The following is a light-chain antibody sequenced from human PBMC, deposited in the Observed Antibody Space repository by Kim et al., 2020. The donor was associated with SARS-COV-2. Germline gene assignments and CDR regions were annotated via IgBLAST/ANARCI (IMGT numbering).Light chain of an antibody. Sequence: GQSITISCTGTSSDVGYYDYVSWYQQHPGKVPKLIISDVNNRPSGVSSRFSGSKSCNTAYLTISGLQDEDEADYYCCSHARGSAYVFGTGTKVTVL. V-gene: IGLV2-14*03. CDR3: CSHARGSAYV. CDR1: SSDVGYYDY. CDR2: DVN. J-gene: IGLJ1*01.